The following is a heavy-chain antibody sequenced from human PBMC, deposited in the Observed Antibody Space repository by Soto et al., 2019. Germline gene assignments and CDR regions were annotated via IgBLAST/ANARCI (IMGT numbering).Heavy chain of an antibody. CDR2: LKDSSQNYAT. CDR3: AREGDARWLDS. CDR1: GFSVSGWY. J-gene: IGHJ5*01. D-gene: IGHD1-26*01. Sequence: EVQFVESGGGLVQPGGSARLSCAASGFSVSGWYMDWVRQAPGKGLEWVARLKDSSQNYATEYAASVRGRFTVSRHESQNLIYLQMNSLKIEDTAVYYCAREGDARWLDSWGQGTLVTVS. V-gene: IGHV3-72*01.